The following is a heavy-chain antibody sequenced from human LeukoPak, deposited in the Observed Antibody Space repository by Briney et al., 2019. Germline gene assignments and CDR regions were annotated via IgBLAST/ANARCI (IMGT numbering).Heavy chain of an antibody. CDR3: ARSRAFNSGAFDP. CDR1: GASVSSASY. D-gene: IGHD1-26*01. J-gene: IGHJ5*02. Sequence: SETLSLTCTVSGASVSSASYWTWIRQPPGKGVEWIAHIYNGVNTNYNPPLKSRVTISVDTSKNQFSLRLNSVTAADTAVYYCARSRAFNSGAFDPWGRGSLVTVSS. V-gene: IGHV4-61*01. CDR2: IYNGVNT.